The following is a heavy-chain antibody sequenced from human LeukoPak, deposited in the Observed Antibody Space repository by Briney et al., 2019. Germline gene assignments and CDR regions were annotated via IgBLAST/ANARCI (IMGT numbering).Heavy chain of an antibody. CDR3: AKGEYSSSWYDIYYFDY. V-gene: IGHV3-23*01. D-gene: IGHD6-13*01. J-gene: IGHJ4*02. Sequence: GGSLRLSCAASGFTFSSYAMSWVRQAPGKGLEWVSAISGSGGSTYYADSVKGRFTISRDNSKNTLYLQMNSLRAEDTAVYYCAKGEYSSSWYDIYYFDYWGQGTLVTVSS. CDR2: ISGSGGST. CDR1: GFTFSSYA.